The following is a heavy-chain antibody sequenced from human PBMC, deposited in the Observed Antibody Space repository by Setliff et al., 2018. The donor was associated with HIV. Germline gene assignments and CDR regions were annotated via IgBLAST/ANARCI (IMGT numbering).Heavy chain of an antibody. CDR3: ARTRGYTYGYIDS. CDR1: GDSTSSSSSY. Sequence: KASETLSLTCTVSGDSTSSSSSYWGWIRQPPGKGLEWIGSIYYSGSTYYNPSLKSRVTISVDTSNNQFSLKLNSVTAADTAVYYCARTRGYTYGYIDSWAQGTLVTVSS. D-gene: IGHD5-18*01. V-gene: IGHV4-39*01. J-gene: IGHJ4*02. CDR2: IYYSGST.